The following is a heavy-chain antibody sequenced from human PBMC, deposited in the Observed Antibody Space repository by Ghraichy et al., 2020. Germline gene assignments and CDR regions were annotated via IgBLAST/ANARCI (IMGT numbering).Heavy chain of an antibody. CDR1: GGSISSSSYF. J-gene: IGHJ4*02. V-gene: IGHV4-39*01. D-gene: IGHD3-16*01. CDR3: ARISPSFGGVTRARVFTEFDY. CDR2: IYYRGNT. Sequence: SETLSLTCTVSGGSISSSSYFCGWIRQPPGKGLEWIGSIYYRGNTYYNPPLKSRVTISVDMSKNQFSLKLSSLTAADTAVYYCARISPSFGGVTRARVFTEFDYWGQGTLVTVSS.